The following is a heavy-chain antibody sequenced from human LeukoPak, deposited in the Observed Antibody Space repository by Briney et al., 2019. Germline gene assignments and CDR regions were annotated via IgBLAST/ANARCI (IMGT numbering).Heavy chain of an antibody. J-gene: IGHJ1*01. CDR3: ATGRDGYNSEYFQH. V-gene: IGHV1-46*01. D-gene: IGHD5-24*01. Sequence: ASVKVSCKASGYTFTRYLMHWVRQAPGQGLEWMGIINPSGGSTNYSQKFQGRVTMTRDTSTSTVYMELSSLRSEDTAVYFCATGRDGYNSEYFQHWGQGTLVTVSS. CDR1: GYTFTRYL. CDR2: INPSGGST.